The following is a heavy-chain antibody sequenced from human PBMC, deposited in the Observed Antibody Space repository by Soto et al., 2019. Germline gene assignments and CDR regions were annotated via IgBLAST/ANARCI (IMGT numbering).Heavy chain of an antibody. J-gene: IGHJ4*02. CDR2: IFSDDEK. Sequence: QVTLEESGPVLLKPTETLTLTCTVSGLSLSNGRMGVSWIRQPPGKALEWLAHIFSDDEKSYSTSLNGRLTISKDTSKSQVVLTMTDMDPVDTATYYCARIAGDILSGYYSYYFASWGQGTLVTVSS. CDR3: ARIAGDILSGYYSYYFAS. D-gene: IGHD3-9*01. V-gene: IGHV2-26*01. CDR1: GLSLSNGRMG.